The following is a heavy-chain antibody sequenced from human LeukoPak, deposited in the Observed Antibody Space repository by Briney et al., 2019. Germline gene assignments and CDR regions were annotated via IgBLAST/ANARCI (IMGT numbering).Heavy chain of an antibody. Sequence: PGGSLRLPCAASGFTFSRYWMHWVRQAPGKGLVWVSRINADGISTNYADSVKGRFTISRDKAKNTLYLQMNSLRAEDTAVYYCARPQAATPGEVVYWGQGTLVTVSS. CDR3: ARPQAATPGEVVY. CDR2: INADGIST. V-gene: IGHV3-74*01. CDR1: GFTFSRYW. D-gene: IGHD2-2*02. J-gene: IGHJ4*02.